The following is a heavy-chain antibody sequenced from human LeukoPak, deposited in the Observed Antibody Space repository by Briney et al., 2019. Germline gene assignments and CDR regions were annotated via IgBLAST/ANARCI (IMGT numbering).Heavy chain of an antibody. Sequence: SETLSLTCTVSGGSISSSSYYWGWIRQPPGKGLEXXGSIXYSGSTYYNPSLKSRVTISVDTSKNQFSLKLSSVTAADTAVYYXARPLGXXXVXXWFDPWGQGTLVTVSS. CDR3: ARPLGXXXVXXWFDP. V-gene: IGHV4-39*01. CDR1: GGSISSSSYY. J-gene: IGHJ5*02. CDR2: IXYSGST.